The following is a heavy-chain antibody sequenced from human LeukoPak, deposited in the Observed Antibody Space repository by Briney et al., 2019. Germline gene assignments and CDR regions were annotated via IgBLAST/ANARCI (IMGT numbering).Heavy chain of an antibody. CDR3: ARVHCSGGSCYSSYYYYGMDV. CDR1: GFTFSDYY. Sequence: GGSLRLSCAASGFTFSDYYMSWIRQAPGKGLEWVSYISSSGSTTYYADSVKGRFTISRDNAKNSLYLQMNSLRAEDTAVYYCARVHCSGGSCYSSYYYYGMDVWGQGTTVTVSS. J-gene: IGHJ6*02. V-gene: IGHV3-11*01. CDR2: ISSSGSTT. D-gene: IGHD2-15*01.